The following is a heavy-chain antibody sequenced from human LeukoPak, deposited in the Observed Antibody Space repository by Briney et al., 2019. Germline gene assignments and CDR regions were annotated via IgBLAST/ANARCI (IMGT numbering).Heavy chain of an antibody. D-gene: IGHD5-12*01. J-gene: IGHJ4*02. CDR2: SSAYKGNT. CDR3: ARDRFDAQYSAYDGSNSYFDY. Sequence: ASVSVSFKPSVYTFNIYGLSWLRQVPGQGLEWMAWSSAYKGNTKYAQKFQERVTMTLDTSTRTAYLELRSLRSDDTAVYYCARDRFDAQYSAYDGSNSYFDYWGQGSLVTVSS. CDR1: VYTFNIYG. V-gene: IGHV1-18*01.